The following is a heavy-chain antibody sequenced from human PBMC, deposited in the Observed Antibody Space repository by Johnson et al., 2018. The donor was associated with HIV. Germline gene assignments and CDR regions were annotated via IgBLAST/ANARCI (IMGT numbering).Heavy chain of an antibody. CDR3: AKGGSSDAVDI. V-gene: IGHV3-9*01. J-gene: IGHJ3*02. CDR2: ISWNSGSI. CDR1: GFTFDDYA. D-gene: IGHD6-6*01. Sequence: QLVESGGGLVQPGRSLRLSCAASGFTFDDYAMHWVRQAPGKGLEWVSGISWNSGSIGYADSVRGRFTISRDNAKNSLYLQMNSLRAEDTAVYYCAKGGSSDAVDIWGQGTMVTVSS.